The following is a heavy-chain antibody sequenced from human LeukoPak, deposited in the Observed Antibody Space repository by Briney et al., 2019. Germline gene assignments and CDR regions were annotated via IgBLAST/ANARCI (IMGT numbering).Heavy chain of an antibody. CDR3: ATCSSGYYCDHFQT. Sequence: GGSLRLSCTASGFTFSNYWMTWIRQAPGKGLEWVANIKQDGIEKYYVDSVEGRFTVSRDNSKNSLFLQIGSLRAADTAVYYCATCSSGYYCDHFQTWGQGSLVTVSS. J-gene: IGHJ1*01. D-gene: IGHD3-22*01. V-gene: IGHV3-7*01. CDR2: IKQDGIEK. CDR1: GFTFSNYW.